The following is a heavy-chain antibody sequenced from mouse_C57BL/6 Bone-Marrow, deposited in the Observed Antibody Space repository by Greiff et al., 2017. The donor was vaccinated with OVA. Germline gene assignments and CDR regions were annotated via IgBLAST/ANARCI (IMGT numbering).Heavy chain of an antibody. J-gene: IGHJ2*01. CDR1: GFNIKDDY. V-gene: IGHV14-4*01. Sequence: VQLQQSGAELVRPGASVKLSCTASGFNIKDDYMHWVKQRPEQGLEWIGWIDPENGDTEYASKFQGKATITADTSTSTAYLQLSSLKSEDTAVYYCTSYGNFDYWGTGTTLTVSS. D-gene: IGHD2-1*01. CDR3: TSYGNFDY. CDR2: IDPENGDT.